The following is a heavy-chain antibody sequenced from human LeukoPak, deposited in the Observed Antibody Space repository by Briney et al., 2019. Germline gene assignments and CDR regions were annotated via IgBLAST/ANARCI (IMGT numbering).Heavy chain of an antibody. CDR3: ARGRSGYDPFDM. CDR2: ITQSGST. J-gene: IGHJ4*02. D-gene: IGHD5-12*01. Sequence: PSETLSLTCAVYGGSFSNYYWSWIRQPPGKGLEWLGDITQSGSTRDNRTLKSQVTIPLDTSKNQFSLKMTSVTAADTAVYYCARGRSGYDPFDMGGEGTLVTVPS. CDR1: GGSFSNYY. V-gene: IGHV4-34*01.